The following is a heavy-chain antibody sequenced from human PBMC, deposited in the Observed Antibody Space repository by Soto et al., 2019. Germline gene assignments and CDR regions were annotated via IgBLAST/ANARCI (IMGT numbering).Heavy chain of an antibody. V-gene: IGHV3-15*01. CDR1: GFTFINAW. J-gene: IGHJ4*02. CDR3: TTDLRWERPFFLDY. Sequence: GGSLRLSCAASGFTFINAWMSWVRQAPGKGLEWVGRIKSTTDGGTTDYAAPVKGRFIISRDDSKNTLYLQMNSLKTEDTAVYYCTTDLRWERPFFLDYWGQGTLVTVSS. CDR2: IKSTTDGGTT. D-gene: IGHD1-1*01.